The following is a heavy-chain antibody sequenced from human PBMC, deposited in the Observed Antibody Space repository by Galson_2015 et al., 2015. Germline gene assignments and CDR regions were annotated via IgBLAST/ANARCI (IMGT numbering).Heavy chain of an antibody. CDR2: IKPNSGGT. V-gene: IGHV1-2*06. Sequence: SVKVSCKASGYTFTGDYMHWLRQAPGQGLEWIGRIKPNSGGTNYAQKFQGRVTMTRDTSISTDYMELSRLRSDDTAVYYCARLPIRIAAPDAFKIWGQGTMVTVSS. CDR3: ARLPIRIAAPDAFKI. CDR1: GYTFTGDY. D-gene: IGHD6-13*01. J-gene: IGHJ3*02.